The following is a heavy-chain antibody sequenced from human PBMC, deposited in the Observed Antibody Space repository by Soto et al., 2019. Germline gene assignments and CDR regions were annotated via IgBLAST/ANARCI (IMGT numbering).Heavy chain of an antibody. CDR3: ARHLGEGYFDY. Sequence: QLQLQESGPGLVKPSETLSLTCTVSGDSISSSTYFWGWVRQPPGKGLEWIGSIYYSGSTYYNPSLKSRFTTSVDTSKNHFSLKVSSATAADTAVYYCARHLGEGYFDYWGQGTLVTVSS. V-gene: IGHV4-39*01. CDR1: GDSISSSTYF. J-gene: IGHJ4*02. CDR2: IYYSGST.